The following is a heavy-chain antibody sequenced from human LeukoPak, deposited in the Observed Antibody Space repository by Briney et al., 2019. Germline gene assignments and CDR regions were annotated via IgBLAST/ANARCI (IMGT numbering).Heavy chain of an antibody. CDR1: GFTFSSYE. V-gene: IGHV3-48*03. CDR3: ARDSPVQH. Sequence: GGSLRLSCAASGFTFSSYEMNWVRQAPGKGLEWVSYNSSSGSTIYYADSVKGRFTISRDNAKNSLYLQMNSLRAEDTAVYYCARDSPVQHWGQGTLVTVSS. CDR2: NSSSGSTI. J-gene: IGHJ1*01.